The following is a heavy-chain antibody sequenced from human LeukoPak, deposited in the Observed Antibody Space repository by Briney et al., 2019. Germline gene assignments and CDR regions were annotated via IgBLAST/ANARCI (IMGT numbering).Heavy chain of an antibody. D-gene: IGHD4-17*01. Sequence: GGSLRLSCTASGLTFSNYATTWVRQAPGKGLGWVSSITGSGRGTYYADSVKGRFSVSRDNSQNTVFLHMNSLRADDTALYYCSKDPNGDYVGAFDMCGPGTMVTVSS. CDR3: SKDPNGDYVGAFDM. V-gene: IGHV3-23*01. J-gene: IGHJ3*02. CDR2: ITGSGRGT. CDR1: GLTFSNYA.